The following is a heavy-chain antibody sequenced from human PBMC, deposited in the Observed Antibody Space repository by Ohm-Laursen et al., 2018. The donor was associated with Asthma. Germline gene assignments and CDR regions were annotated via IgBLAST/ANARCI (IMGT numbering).Heavy chain of an antibody. CDR1: GFTFSGYW. CDR2: INSDVSDT. J-gene: IGHJ5*02. D-gene: IGHD4-11*01. V-gene: IGHV3-74*01. Sequence: GQTLSLTCAASGFTFSGYWMHWVRQAPGKGLVWVSRINSDVSDTTYADSVRGRFTISRDNSKNTLYLQMNSLRAEDTAVYYCARATTVTTYWFDPWGQGTLVTVSS. CDR3: ARATTVTTYWFDP.